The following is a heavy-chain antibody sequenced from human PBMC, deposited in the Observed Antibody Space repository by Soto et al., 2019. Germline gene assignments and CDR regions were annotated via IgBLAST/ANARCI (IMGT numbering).Heavy chain of an antibody. CDR3: ASYDSSGRHIHYFDY. CDR2: IYYSGST. D-gene: IGHD3-22*01. CDR1: GGSVSRYW. V-gene: IGHV4-59*08. J-gene: IGHJ4*02. Sequence: SEALSRTDTRRGGSVSRYWWRSIRQPPGKGLEWIGYIYYSGSTNYNPSLKSRVTISVDTSKNQFSLKLSSVTAADTAVYYCASYDSSGRHIHYFDYWGQGTLVTVSS.